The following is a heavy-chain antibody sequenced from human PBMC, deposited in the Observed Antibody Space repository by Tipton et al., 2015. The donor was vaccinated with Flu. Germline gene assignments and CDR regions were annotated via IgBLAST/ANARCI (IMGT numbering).Heavy chain of an antibody. V-gene: IGHV4-34*01. Sequence: TLSLTCAVYGGSFSGYYWSWIRQPPGKGLEWIGNIHRSGNTYRNPSLKSRVTISVDTSKNQFSLKLSSVTAADTAVYYCARMEWTVTTPRYFELWGRGSLVTVSS. J-gene: IGHJ2*01. CDR1: GGSFSGYY. CDR3: ARMEWTVTTPRYFEL. CDR2: IHRSGNT. D-gene: IGHD4-17*01.